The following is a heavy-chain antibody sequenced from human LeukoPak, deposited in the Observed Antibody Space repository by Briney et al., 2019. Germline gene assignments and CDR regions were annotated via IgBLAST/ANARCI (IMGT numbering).Heavy chain of an antibody. CDR3: ARISYCTNGVCYASAFDI. V-gene: IGHV4-34*01. Sequence: PSETLSLTXAVYGGPFRGYYWSWIRQPPGKGLEWIGEINHSGSTNYNPSLKSRVTISVDTSKNQFSLKLSSVTAADTAVYYCARISYCTNGVCYASAFDIWGQGTMVTVSS. J-gene: IGHJ3*02. D-gene: IGHD2-8*01. CDR2: INHSGST. CDR1: GGPFRGYY.